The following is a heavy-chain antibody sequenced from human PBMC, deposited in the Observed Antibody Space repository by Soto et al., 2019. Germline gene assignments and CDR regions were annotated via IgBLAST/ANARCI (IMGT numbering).Heavy chain of an antibody. V-gene: IGHV3-30-3*01. CDR1: GFTFSSYA. J-gene: IGHJ4*02. CDR3: ARASGWYLVDY. Sequence: QVQLVESGGGVVQPGRSLRLSCAASGFTFSSYAMHWVRQAPGKGLEWVAVISYDGSNKYYADSVKGRFTISRDNSKNTLYLQMNSLRAEDTAVYYCARASGWYLVDYWGQGTLVTVSS. CDR2: ISYDGSNK. D-gene: IGHD6-19*01.